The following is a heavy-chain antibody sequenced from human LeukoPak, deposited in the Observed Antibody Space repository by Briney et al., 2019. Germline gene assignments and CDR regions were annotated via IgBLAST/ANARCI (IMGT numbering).Heavy chain of an antibody. D-gene: IGHD6-19*01. CDR2: IKEDGGEQ. V-gene: IGHV3-7*01. J-gene: IGHJ4*02. CDR3: ARDRAVAGLFDN. Sequence: PGGSLRLSCAASGFTFSTYWMTWVRQTPGKGLEWVANIKEDGGEQNYVDSVEGRFTISRDNTKNSVLPQMNSLRAEDTAVYYCARDRAVAGLFDNWGQGTLVTVSS. CDR1: GFTFSTYW.